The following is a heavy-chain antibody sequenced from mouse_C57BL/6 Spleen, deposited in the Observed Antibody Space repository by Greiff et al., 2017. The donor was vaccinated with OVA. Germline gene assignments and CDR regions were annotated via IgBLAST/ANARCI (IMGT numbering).Heavy chain of an antibody. D-gene: IGHD3-3*01. Sequence: QVQLKESVAELVRPGASVKLSCTASGFNIKNTYMHWVKQRPEQGLEWIGAIDPETGGTAYNQKFKGKAILTADKSSSTAYMELRSLTSEDSAVYYCTRGGRYYAMDYWGQGTSVTVSS. CDR2: IDPETGGT. CDR1: GFNIKNTY. CDR3: TRGGRYYAMDY. J-gene: IGHJ4*01. V-gene: IGHV1-15*01.